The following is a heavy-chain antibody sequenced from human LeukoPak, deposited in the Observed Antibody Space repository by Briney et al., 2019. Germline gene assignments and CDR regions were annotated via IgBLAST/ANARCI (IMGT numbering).Heavy chain of an antibody. J-gene: IGHJ3*02. CDR1: GFIFSSFG. CDR3: ARFPLRPLDAFDI. V-gene: IGHV3-33*01. CDR2: IWYDGNTK. D-gene: IGHD4-17*01. Sequence: PGRSLRLSCAASGFIFSSFGIHWVRQAPGRGLEWVALIWYDGNTKYYSDSVKGRFTISRDNSKNTLYPQMNSLGAEDTAVYYCARFPLRPLDAFDIWGQGTMVTVSS.